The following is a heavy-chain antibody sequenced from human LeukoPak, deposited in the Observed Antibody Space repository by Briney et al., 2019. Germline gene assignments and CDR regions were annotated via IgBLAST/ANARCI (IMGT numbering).Heavy chain of an antibody. CDR1: GFTFSSYS. D-gene: IGHD4-17*01. V-gene: IGHV3-21*01. CDR2: INSSSSYI. CDR3: ARPLYGDNRIRGAFDI. J-gene: IGHJ3*02. Sequence: PGGSLRLSCAASGFTFSSYSMNSVRQAPGKGLEWISSINSSSSYIYYADSVKGRFTISRDNAKNSLYLQMNSLRAEDTAVYYCARPLYGDNRIRGAFDIWGQGTMVTVSS.